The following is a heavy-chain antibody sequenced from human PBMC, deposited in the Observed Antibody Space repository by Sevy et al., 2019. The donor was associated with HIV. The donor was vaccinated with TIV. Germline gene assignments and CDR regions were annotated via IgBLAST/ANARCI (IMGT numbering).Heavy chain of an antibody. J-gene: IGHJ4*02. V-gene: IGHV3-23*01. CDR1: GFTFSKYS. Sequence: GGSLRLSCAASGFTFSKYSMSWVRQPPGKGLEWVSTLSFGCGEINYADSVKGRLTIPRDNSKSSVYLQMNNLRPEDTAVYYCAREGCTKPHDYWGQGTLVTVSS. CDR2: LSFGCGEI. D-gene: IGHD2-8*01. CDR3: AREGCTKPHDY.